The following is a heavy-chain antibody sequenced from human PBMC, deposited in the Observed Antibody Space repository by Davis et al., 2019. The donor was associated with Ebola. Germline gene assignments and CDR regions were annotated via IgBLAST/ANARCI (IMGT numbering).Heavy chain of an antibody. CDR3: ARVGVLGSWDY. J-gene: IGHJ4*02. CDR2: FIPMFGTA. V-gene: IGHV1-69*06. D-gene: IGHD3-10*01. CDR1: GGTFSSYA. Sequence: AASVKVSCKASGGTFSSYAISWVRQAPGQGLEWMGGFIPMFGTANYAQKFQGRVTITAEKSTSTAYMELSSLRSEDTAVYYCARVGVLGSWDYWGQGTLVTVSS.